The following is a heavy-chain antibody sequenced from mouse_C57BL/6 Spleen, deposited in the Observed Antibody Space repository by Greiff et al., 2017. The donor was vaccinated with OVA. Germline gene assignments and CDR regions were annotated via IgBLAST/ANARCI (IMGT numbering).Heavy chain of an antibody. J-gene: IGHJ2*01. D-gene: IGHD1-1*01. Sequence: QDQLQQPGAELVRPGSSVKLSCKASGYTFTSYWMHWVKQRPIQGLEWIGNIDPSDSETHYTQKFKDKATLTVDKSSSTAYMQLSSLTSEDSAVYYCARDPFWLRDFDYWGQGTTLTVSS. CDR1: GYTFTSYW. CDR2: IDPSDSET. CDR3: ARDPFWLRDFDY. V-gene: IGHV1-52*01.